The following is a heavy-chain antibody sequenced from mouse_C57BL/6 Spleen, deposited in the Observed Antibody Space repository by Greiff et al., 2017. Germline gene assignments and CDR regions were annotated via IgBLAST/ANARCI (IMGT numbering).Heavy chain of an antibody. D-gene: IGHD2-4*01. CDR1: GFTFSDYG. V-gene: IGHV5-17*01. J-gene: IGHJ4*01. CDR2: ISSGSSTI. CDR3: AKGMITKAMDY. Sequence: DVQLVESGGGLVKPGGSLKLSCAASGFTFSDYGMHWARQAPEKGLEWVAYISSGSSTIYYADTVKGRFTISRDNAKNTLFLQMTSLRSEDTAMYYCAKGMITKAMDYWGQGTSVTVSS.